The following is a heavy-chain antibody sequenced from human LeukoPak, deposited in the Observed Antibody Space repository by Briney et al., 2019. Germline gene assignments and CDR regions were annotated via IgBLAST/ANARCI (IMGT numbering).Heavy chain of an antibody. CDR1: GYTFSGYY. CDR2: INPNSGGT. CDR3: ARVLAAREPGFDY. J-gene: IGHJ4*02. Sequence: GASVKVSCKASGYTFSGYYMHWVRQAPGQGLEWMGWINPNSGGTNYAQKFQGRVTMTRDTSISTAYMELSRLRSDDTAVYYCARVLAAREPGFDYWGQGTLVTVSS. V-gene: IGHV1-2*02. D-gene: IGHD6-6*01.